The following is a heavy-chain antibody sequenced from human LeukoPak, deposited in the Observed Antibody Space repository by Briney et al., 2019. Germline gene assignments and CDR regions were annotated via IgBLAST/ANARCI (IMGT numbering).Heavy chain of an antibody. D-gene: IGHD2-21*01. J-gene: IGHJ2*01. CDR3: AKVSPIRWYFDL. CDR2: ISWNSGNK. CDR1: GFTFDNYA. Sequence: PGGSLRLSCAASGFTFDNYAMHWVRQAPGKGLEWVSGISWNSGNKGYADSVKGRFTISRDNAKNTLYLQMNSLRAEDTAVYYCAKVSPIRWYFDLWGRGTLVTVSS. V-gene: IGHV3-9*01.